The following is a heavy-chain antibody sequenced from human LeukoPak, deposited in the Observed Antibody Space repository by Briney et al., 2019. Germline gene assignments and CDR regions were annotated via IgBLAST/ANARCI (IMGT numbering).Heavy chain of an antibody. D-gene: IGHD3-16*02. J-gene: IGHJ6*04. Sequence: GSSVKVSCKASGGTFSSYAISWVRQAPGQGLEWMGGIIPIFGTANYAQKFQGRVTITADKSTSTAYMELSSLRSEDTAVYYCAASQPYDYVWGSYLKWEYYGMDVWGKGTTVTVSS. V-gene: IGHV1-69*06. CDR2: IIPIFGTA. CDR1: GGTFSSYA. CDR3: AASQPYDYVWGSYLKWEYYGMDV.